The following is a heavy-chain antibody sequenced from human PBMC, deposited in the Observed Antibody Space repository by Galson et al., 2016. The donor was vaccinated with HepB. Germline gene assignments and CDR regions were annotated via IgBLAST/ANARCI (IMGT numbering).Heavy chain of an antibody. CDR3: TRNPALTGGFDF. Sequence: SVKVSCKASGYTFTNYDINWVRQATGQGPEWMGWMNPNSSNTGYAQKLQGRITMTRDISISTAYMELSSLRSEDTAVYYCTRNPALTGGFDFWGQGSLVTVSS. V-gene: IGHV1-8*01. CDR2: MNPNSSNT. J-gene: IGHJ4*02. D-gene: IGHD2-8*02. CDR1: GYTFTNYD.